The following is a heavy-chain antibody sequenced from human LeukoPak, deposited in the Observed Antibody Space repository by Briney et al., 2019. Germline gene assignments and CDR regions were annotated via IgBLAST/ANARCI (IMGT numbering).Heavy chain of an antibody. CDR3: ASRGVVVAATHGSWFDP. J-gene: IGHJ5*02. D-gene: IGHD2-15*01. CDR2: INPNSGGT. CDR1: GYTFTGYY. Sequence: AASVKVSCKASGYTFTGYYMHWVRQAPGQGLEWMGWINPNSGGTNYAQKFQGRVTMTRDTSISTAYMELSRLRSDDTAVYYCASRGVVVAATHGSWFDPWGQGTLVTVSS. V-gene: IGHV1-2*02.